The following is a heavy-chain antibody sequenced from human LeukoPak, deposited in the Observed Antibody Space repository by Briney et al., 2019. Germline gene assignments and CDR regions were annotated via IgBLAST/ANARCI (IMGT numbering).Heavy chain of an antibody. CDR3: ARDYGHCSSTSCYFDY. Sequence: GGSLRLSCAASGFTFSTYSMNWVRQAPGKGLEWVSSITSSSSYIKYADSVKGRFTISRDNAKNSLYLQMNSLRAEDTAVYYCARDYGHCSSTSCYFDYWGQGTLVTVSS. D-gene: IGHD2-2*01. V-gene: IGHV3-21*01. CDR2: ITSSSSYI. J-gene: IGHJ4*02. CDR1: GFTFSTYS.